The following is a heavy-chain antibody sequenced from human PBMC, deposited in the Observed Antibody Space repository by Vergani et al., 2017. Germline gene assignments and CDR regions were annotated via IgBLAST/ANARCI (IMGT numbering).Heavy chain of an antibody. Sequence: EVQLVASGGGLVQRGGSLRLSCEASGFTFSNLWMTWVRQAPGKGLEWVANIKYDGSKKNYVDSVKGRFTISRDNAKNPLYLQMNNLRVEDTAVYFCARSPHGYTYGCYISQFDPLGQGTLVSVSS. CDR2: IKYDGSKK. V-gene: IGHV3-7*01. D-gene: IGHD5-18*01. CDR3: ARSPHGYTYGCYISQFDP. CDR1: GFTFSNLW. J-gene: IGHJ5*02.